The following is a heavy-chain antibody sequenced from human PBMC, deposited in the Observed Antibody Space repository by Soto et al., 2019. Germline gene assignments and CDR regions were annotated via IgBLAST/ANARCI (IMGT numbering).Heavy chain of an antibody. Sequence: QVHLVQSGAEVKKPGASVKVSCKGSGYTFTSYGITWVRQAPGQGLEWMGWSSAHNGNTAYAQKLQGRVTVTRDTSTSTAYMGLRSLRSDATAGYYCARGRYGAYWGKGALVTVSS. CDR1: GYTFTSYG. D-gene: IGHD3-10*01. J-gene: IGHJ4*02. CDR3: ARGRYGAY. V-gene: IGHV1-18*01. CDR2: SSAHNGNT.